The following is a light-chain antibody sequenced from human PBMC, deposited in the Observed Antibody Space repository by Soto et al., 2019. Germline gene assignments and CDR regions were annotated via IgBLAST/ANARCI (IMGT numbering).Light chain of an antibody. CDR3: SSYTSIDTWV. CDR2: DVS. V-gene: IGLV2-14*03. CDR1: SSDVGGCNY. J-gene: IGLJ1*01. Sequence: QSVLTQPASVSGSPGQSITITCTGTSSDVGGCNYVSWYQQHPGKAPKVLISDVSNRPSGISNRFSGSKSGNTASLTISGLQAEDEADYYCSSYTSIDTWVFGTGTKVTVL.